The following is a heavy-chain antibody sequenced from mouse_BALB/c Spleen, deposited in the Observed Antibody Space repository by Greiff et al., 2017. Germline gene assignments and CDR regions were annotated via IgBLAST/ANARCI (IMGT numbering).Heavy chain of an antibody. D-gene: IGHD2-12*01. CDR3: ARDDDAWFAY. Sequence: EVQLVESGGGLVKPGGSLKLSCAASGFTFSSYAMSWVRQSPEKGLEWVAEISSGGSYTYYPDTVTGRFTISRDNAKNTLYLEMSSLRSEDTAMYYCARDDDAWFAYWGQGTLVTVSA. CDR2: ISSGGSYT. CDR1: GFTFSSYA. V-gene: IGHV5-9-4*01. J-gene: IGHJ3*01.